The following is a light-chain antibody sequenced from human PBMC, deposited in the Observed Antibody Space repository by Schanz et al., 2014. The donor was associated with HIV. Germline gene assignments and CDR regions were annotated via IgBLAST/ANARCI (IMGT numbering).Light chain of an antibody. Sequence: QSALTQPPSASGSPGQSVTISCTGTDRDIDTNNFVSWYQQHPGKAPKLMIYDVSNRPSGVSNRFSGSKSGNTASLTISGLQAEDEADYYCSSYTSSSTLGVVFGGGTKLTVL. CDR3: SSYTSSSTLGVV. V-gene: IGLV2-14*03. CDR1: DRDIDTNNF. J-gene: IGLJ2*01. CDR2: DVS.